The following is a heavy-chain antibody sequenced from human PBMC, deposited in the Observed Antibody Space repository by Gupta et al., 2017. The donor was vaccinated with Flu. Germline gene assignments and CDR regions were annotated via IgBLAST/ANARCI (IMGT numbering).Heavy chain of an antibody. CDR2: IYYSGST. CDR1: Y. Sequence: YWGWIRQPPGKGLEWIGSIYYSGSTYYNPSLKSRVTISVDTSKNQFSLKLSSVTAADTAVYYCARLLVVVVPAAITDAFDIWGQGTMVTVSS. J-gene: IGHJ3*02. D-gene: IGHD2-2*01. CDR3: ARLLVVVVPAAITDAFDI. V-gene: IGHV4-39*01.